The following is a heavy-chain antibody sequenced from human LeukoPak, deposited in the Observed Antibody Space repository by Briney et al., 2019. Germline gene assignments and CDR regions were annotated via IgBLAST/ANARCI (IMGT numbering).Heavy chain of an antibody. D-gene: IGHD3-10*01. Sequence: GGSLRLSCAASGFTVSSNYMSWVRQAPGKGLEWVSVIYSGGSTYYADSVKGRFTISRDNSKNTLYLQMNSLRAEDTAVYYCARDRSHYGSGSYSWFDPWGQGTLVTVSS. CDR3: ARDRSHYGSGSYSWFDP. CDR1: GFTVSSNY. CDR2: IYSGGST. V-gene: IGHV3-53*01. J-gene: IGHJ5*02.